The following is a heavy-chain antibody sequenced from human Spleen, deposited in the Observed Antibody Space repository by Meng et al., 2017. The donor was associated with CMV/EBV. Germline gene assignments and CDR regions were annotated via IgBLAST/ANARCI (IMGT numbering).Heavy chain of an antibody. Sequence: ASVKVSCKASGYNFTDFYIHWVRQAPGQGLEWIGWIDPNSGGTNYAQKFQGRVTMTGDTSITTAYMELSRLRSDDMAVYYCARVKRYCTGGSCSSTGYHGMDVWGQGTTVTVSS. CDR2: IDPNSGGT. V-gene: IGHV1-2*02. CDR1: GYNFTDFY. CDR3: ARVKRYCTGGSCSSTGYHGMDV. J-gene: IGHJ6*02. D-gene: IGHD2-15*01.